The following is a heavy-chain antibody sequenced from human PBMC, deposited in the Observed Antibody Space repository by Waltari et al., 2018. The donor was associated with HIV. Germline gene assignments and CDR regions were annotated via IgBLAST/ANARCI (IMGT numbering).Heavy chain of an antibody. CDR2: IIPFVGIT. V-gene: IGHV1-69*04. Sequence: QVQLVQSGAEVKTPGSSVRVSCKASGGTLRNYLFAWVRQYPGRGHEWLGKIIPFVGITNYAQKFQCRVTSNANRSTSTDYMELSSLSSEDTAVYYCARDREICSLDLCYNPSTCWGQRTLVTVS. J-gene: IGHJ4*02. CDR3: ARDREICSLDLCYNPSTC. CDR1: GGTLRNYL. D-gene: IGHD2-8*01.